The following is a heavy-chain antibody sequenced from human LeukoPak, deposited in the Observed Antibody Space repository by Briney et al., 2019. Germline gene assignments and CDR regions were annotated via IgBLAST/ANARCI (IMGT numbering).Heavy chain of an antibody. D-gene: IGHD6-13*01. CDR2: IYYSGST. CDR1: GGSISSSSYY. CDR3: ASGTSIAAAGPIDY. V-gene: IGHV4-39*01. J-gene: IGHJ4*02. Sequence: SETLSLTCTVSGGSISSSSYYWGWIRQPPGKGLEWIGSIYYSGSTYYNPSLKSRVTISVDTSKNQFSLKLSSVTAADTAVYYCASGTSIAAAGPIDYWGQGTLVTVSS.